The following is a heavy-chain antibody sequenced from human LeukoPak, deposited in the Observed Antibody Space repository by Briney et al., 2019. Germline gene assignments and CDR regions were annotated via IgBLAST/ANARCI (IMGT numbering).Heavy chain of an antibody. CDR3: AREGGSSLRVFDY. CDR1: DGYISNYY. CDR2: IHSSGST. J-gene: IGHJ4*02. V-gene: IGHV4-4*07. Sequence: PSETLSLTCSVSDGYISNYYLSWIRQPAGKRLEWIGRIHSSGSTSYNPSLKSRVTMSIDTSQSQFSLKLSSVTAADTAVYYCAREGGSSLRVFDYWGQGTLVTVSS. D-gene: IGHD2-15*01.